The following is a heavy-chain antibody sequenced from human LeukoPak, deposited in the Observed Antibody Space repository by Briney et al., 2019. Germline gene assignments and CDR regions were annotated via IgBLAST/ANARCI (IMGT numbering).Heavy chain of an antibody. V-gene: IGHV3-21*01. CDR2: ISSSSSYI. CDR3: AKSGELRFLEWLPER. J-gene: IGHJ4*02. CDR1: GFTFSSYS. D-gene: IGHD3-3*01. Sequence: GGSLRLSCAASGFTFSSYSMNWVRQAPGKGLEWVSSISSSSSYIYYADSVKGRFTISRDNAKNSLYLQMNSLRAEDTAVYYCAKSGELRFLEWLPERWGQGTLVTVSP.